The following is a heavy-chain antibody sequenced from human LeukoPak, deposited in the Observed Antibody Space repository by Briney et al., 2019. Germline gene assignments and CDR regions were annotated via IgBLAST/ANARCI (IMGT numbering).Heavy chain of an antibody. CDR2: ISGSGGST. Sequence: GGSLRLSCAASGFTFSSYAMSWVRQAPGKGLEWVSAISGSGGSTYYADSVKGRFTISRDNSENTLYLQMNSLRAEDTAVYYCAKVGDYGDYAHAFDIWGQGTMVTVSS. CDR3: AKVGDYGDYAHAFDI. J-gene: IGHJ3*02. V-gene: IGHV3-23*01. CDR1: GFTFSSYA. D-gene: IGHD4-17*01.